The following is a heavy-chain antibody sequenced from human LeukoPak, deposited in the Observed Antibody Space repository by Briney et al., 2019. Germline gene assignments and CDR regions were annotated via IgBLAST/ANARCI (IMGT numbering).Heavy chain of an antibody. CDR1: GYTFIGYY. Sequence: ASVKVSCKASGYTFIGYYLHWVRQAPGQGLEWMGWINPNSGGTNYAQRFQVRVTMTRDTSISTDYMELSRLRSDDTAVYYCTRAYTGFEAFDYWGQGTLVTVSS. V-gene: IGHV1-2*02. J-gene: IGHJ4*02. CDR3: TRAYTGFEAFDY. D-gene: IGHD5-12*01. CDR2: INPNSGGT.